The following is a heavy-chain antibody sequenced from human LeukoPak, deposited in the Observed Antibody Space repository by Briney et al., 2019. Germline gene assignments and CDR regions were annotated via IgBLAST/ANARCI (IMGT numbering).Heavy chain of an antibody. J-gene: IGHJ6*02. D-gene: IGHD6-13*01. CDR2: ISYDGSNK. V-gene: IGHV3-30*18. CDR1: GFTFSSYG. Sequence: PGGSLRLSCAASGFTFSSYGMHWVRQAPGKGLEWVAVISYDGSNKYYADSVKGRFTISRDNSKNTLYLQMNSLRAEDTAVYYCAKDLQGSSLTIYYYYYGMDVSGQGTTVTVSS. CDR3: AKDLQGSSLTIYYYYYGMDV.